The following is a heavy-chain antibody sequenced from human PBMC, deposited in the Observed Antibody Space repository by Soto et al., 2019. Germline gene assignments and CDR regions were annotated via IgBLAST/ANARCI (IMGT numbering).Heavy chain of an antibody. Sequence: QVQLVDSGGGLVKPGGSLRLSCAASGFTFSDYYMSWIRQAPGKGLEWVSYISSTSSYTNYGDSVKGRFTISRDNAKNSLYLQMNSLRAEDTAVYYCARDAARGGYVDYWGQGTLVTVSS. CDR2: ISSTSSYT. V-gene: IGHV3-11*05. D-gene: IGHD5-12*01. CDR1: GFTFSDYY. J-gene: IGHJ4*02. CDR3: ARDAARGGYVDY.